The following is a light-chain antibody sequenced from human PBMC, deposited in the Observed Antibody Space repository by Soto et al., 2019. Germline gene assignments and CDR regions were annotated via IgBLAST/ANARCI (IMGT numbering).Light chain of an antibody. CDR1: QSVSSN. CDR2: GAS. V-gene: IGKV3-15*01. J-gene: IGKJ1*01. Sequence: EIVMTQSPATLSVSPGERATLSCRASQSVSSNLAWYQQKPGQAPRLLIYGASTRATGIPARFSGSGSGTEFTLTISSLQSEDFAVCYCQQYNNWPRATFGQGTKVEIK. CDR3: QQYNNWPRAT.